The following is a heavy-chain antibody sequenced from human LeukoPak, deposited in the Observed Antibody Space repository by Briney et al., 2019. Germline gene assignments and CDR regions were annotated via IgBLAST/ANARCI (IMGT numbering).Heavy chain of an antibody. V-gene: IGHV3-23*01. CDR2: ISGSGGST. CDR3: ARDPTGDRSGY. D-gene: IGHD7-27*01. Sequence: GGSLRLSCAASGFTFSSYSMNWVRQAPGKGLEWVSAISGSGGSTYYADSVKGRFTISRDNSKNTLYLQMNSLRAEDTAVYYCARDPTGDRSGYWGQGTLVTVSS. CDR1: GFTFSSYS. J-gene: IGHJ4*02.